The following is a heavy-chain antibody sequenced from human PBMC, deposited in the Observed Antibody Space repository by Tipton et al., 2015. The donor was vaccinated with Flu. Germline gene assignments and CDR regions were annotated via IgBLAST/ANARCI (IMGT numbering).Heavy chain of an antibody. CDR3: ARAVISPPPYSDFWSGYYSGTCSNWFDP. J-gene: IGHJ5*02. Sequence: TLSLTCTVSGGSISSYYWSWIRQPPGKGLEWIGYIYYSGSTNYNPSLKSRVTISVDTSKNQFSLKLSSVTAADTAVYYCARAVISPPPYSDFWSGYYSGTCSNWFDPWGQGTLVTVSS. CDR1: GGSISSYY. CDR2: IYYSGST. D-gene: IGHD3-3*01. V-gene: IGHV4-59*01.